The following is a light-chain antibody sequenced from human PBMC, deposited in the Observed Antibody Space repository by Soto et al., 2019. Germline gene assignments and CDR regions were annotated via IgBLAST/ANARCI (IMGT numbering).Light chain of an antibody. J-gene: IGLJ2*01. CDR2: DVF. CDR3: SSFAPSYRVI. CDR1: SSDIGSYNA. Sequence: QSALTQPRSVSGSPGHSVTISCFGTSSDIGSYNAVSWYQQHPGKAPKLIIFDVFERPSGVPDRFSGSKSGNSASLTISGLQAEDESDYYCSSFAPSYRVIFGGGTKVTV. V-gene: IGLV2-11*01.